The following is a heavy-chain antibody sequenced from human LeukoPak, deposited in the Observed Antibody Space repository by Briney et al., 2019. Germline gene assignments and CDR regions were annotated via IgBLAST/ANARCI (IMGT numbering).Heavy chain of an antibody. CDR1: GFTFSSYG. V-gene: IGHV3-33*01. J-gene: IGHJ4*02. Sequence: PGRSLRLSCAASGFTFSSYGMHWVRQAPGKGLEWVAVIWYDGSNKYYADSVKGRFTISRDNSKNTLYLQMNSLRAEDTAVYYCASSVAYGDYAFDYWGQGTLVAVSS. CDR3: ASSVAYGDYAFDY. CDR2: IWYDGSNK. D-gene: IGHD4-17*01.